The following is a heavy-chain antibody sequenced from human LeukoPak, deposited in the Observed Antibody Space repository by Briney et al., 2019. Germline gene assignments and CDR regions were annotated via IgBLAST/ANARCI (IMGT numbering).Heavy chain of an antibody. V-gene: IGHV3-11*04. J-gene: IGHJ6*03. CDR2: ISSSGSTI. CDR1: GFTFSDYY. D-gene: IGHD5-24*01. CDR3: ARVRRKVRGTMATLFYYYYMDV. Sequence: PGGSLRLSCAASGFTFSDYYMSWIRQAPGKGLEWVSYISSSGSTIYYADSVKGRFTISRDNAKNSLYLQMNSLRAEDTAVYYCARVRRKVRGTMATLFYYYYMDVWGKGTTVTVSS.